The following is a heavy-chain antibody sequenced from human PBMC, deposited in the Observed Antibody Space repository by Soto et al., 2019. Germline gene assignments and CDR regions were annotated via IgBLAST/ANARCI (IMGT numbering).Heavy chain of an antibody. CDR1: GYTFTSYD. Sequence: ASVKVPCNAFGYTFTSYDITWVRPATVQGLEWMGWMNPNSGNTGYAQKFQGRVTMTRNTSISTAYMELSSLRSEDTAVYYGASGKLYYDFWSCYPRAYYYGMAFWGQGTTVTVS. J-gene: IGHJ6*01. D-gene: IGHD3-3*01. CDR3: ASGKLYYDFWSCYPRAYYYGMAF. V-gene: IGHV1-8*01. CDR2: MNPNSGNT.